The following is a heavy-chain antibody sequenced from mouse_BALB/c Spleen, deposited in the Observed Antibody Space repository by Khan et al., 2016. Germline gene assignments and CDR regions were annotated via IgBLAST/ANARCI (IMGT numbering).Heavy chain of an antibody. V-gene: IGHV3-1*02. J-gene: IGHJ3*01. Sequence: EVQLQESGPDLVKPSQSLSLTCTVTGFSITSDYSWHWIRQFPGNKLEWMGYIHYSGSTNYNPSLKSRISITRDTSKNQVFLQLNSVTTEDTATFYCARDDYGGAPWFAYWGQGTLVTVSA. D-gene: IGHD1-1*01. CDR1: GFSITSDYS. CDR2: IHYSGST. CDR3: ARDDYGGAPWFAY.